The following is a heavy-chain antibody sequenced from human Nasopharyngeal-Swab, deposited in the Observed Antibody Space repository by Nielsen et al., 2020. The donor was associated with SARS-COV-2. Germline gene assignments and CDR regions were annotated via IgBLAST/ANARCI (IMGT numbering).Heavy chain of an antibody. D-gene: IGHD6-13*01. Sequence: ASAKVSCKVSGYTLTELSMHWVRQAPGKGLEWMGGFDPEDGETIYAQKFQGRVTMTEDTSTDTAYMELSSLRSEDTAVYYCATDLAAAGKYYYYYYGMDVWGQGTTVTVSS. V-gene: IGHV1-24*01. CDR2: FDPEDGET. J-gene: IGHJ6*02. CDR1: GYTLTELS. CDR3: ATDLAAAGKYYYYYYGMDV.